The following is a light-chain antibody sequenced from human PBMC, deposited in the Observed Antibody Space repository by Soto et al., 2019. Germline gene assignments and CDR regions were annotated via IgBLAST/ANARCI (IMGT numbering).Light chain of an antibody. CDR3: QQSDSYPFT. J-gene: IGKJ4*01. CDR1: ESISSW. V-gene: IGKV1-5*03. Sequence: DIQMTQSPSTLSSSVGDRVTSTCRASESISSWLAWYQQKPGKAPKLLIYKVSPLESGVPSRFSGSGSGTEFTLNISSLQHDDFATYYCQQSDSYPFTFGGGTEVEIQ. CDR2: KVS.